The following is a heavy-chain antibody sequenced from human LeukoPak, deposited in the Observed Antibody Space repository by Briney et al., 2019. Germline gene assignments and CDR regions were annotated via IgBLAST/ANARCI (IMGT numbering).Heavy chain of an antibody. V-gene: IGHV3-23*01. CDR3: AKSYFDWLLVSVDY. J-gene: IGHJ4*02. D-gene: IGHD3-9*01. CDR1: GFIFSSYA. CDR2: ISGSGGST. Sequence: PGGSLRLFCAASGFIFSSYAMRWVRQAPGKGLEWVSAISGSGGSTYYADSVKGRFTISRDNSKNTLYLQMNSLRAEDTAVYYCAKSYFDWLLVSVDYWGQGTLVTVSS.